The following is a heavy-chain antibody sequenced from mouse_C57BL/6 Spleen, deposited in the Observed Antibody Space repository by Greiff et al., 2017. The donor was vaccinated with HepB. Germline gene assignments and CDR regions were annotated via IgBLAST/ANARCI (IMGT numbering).Heavy chain of an antibody. V-gene: IGHV1-66*01. CDR2: IYPGSGNT. CDR1: GYSFTSYY. D-gene: IGHD1-1*01. J-gene: IGHJ2*01. CDR3: AREGYYYSSGYGFDY. Sequence: QVQLQQSGPELVKPGASVKISCKASGYSFTSYYIHWVKQRPGQGLEWIGWIYPGSGNTKYNEKFKGKATLTADTSSSTAYIQLSSLTSEDSAVYYCAREGYYYSSGYGFDYWGPGTTLTVSS.